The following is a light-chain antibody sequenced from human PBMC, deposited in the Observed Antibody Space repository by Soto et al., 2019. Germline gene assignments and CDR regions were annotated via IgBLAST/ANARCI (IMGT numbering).Light chain of an antibody. CDR2: DTS. J-gene: IGKJ5*01. V-gene: IGKV3-11*01. CDR1: QSFRGL. CDR3: QQRSNWPIT. Sequence: EIGMTQSPATLSLSPGERATLSCRASQSFRGLLAWYQQKPGQAPRLLIYDTSNRATGIPARFSGSRSGTDFTLTISSLEPEDFAVYYCQQRSNWPITFGQGTRLEIK.